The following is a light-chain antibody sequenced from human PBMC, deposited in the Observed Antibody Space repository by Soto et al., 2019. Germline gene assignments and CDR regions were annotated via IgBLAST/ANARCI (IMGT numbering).Light chain of an antibody. V-gene: IGLV2-23*02. Sequence: QSALTQPASVSGSPGQSITISCTGTSSDVGSYNLVSWYQQHPGKAPKLMIYEVSKRRSGVANRFSASKSGNTASLTISGLQAADEAADYGCSCAGSSTFVFGGGTKLTVL. CDR1: SSDVGSYNL. CDR3: CSCAGSSTFV. J-gene: IGLJ2*01. CDR2: EVS.